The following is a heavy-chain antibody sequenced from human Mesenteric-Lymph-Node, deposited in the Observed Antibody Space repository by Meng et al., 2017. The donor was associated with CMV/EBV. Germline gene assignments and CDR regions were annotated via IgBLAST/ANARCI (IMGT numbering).Heavy chain of an antibody. CDR1: GYTFTGYY. CDR3: ARDQQSGSGYDLFNY. D-gene: IGHD5-12*01. CDR2: INPNSGVT. J-gene: IGHJ4*02. Sequence: ASVKVSCKASGYTFTGYYMHWVRQAPGQGLEWMGWINPNSGVTNYAEKFQGRVTMTRATSISTAFMELSRLTSDDTAVYYCARDQQSGSGYDLFNYWGQGTLVTVSS. V-gene: IGHV1-2*02.